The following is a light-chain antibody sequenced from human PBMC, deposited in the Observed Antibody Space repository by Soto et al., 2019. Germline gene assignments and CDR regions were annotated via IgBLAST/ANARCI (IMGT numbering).Light chain of an antibody. CDR3: QQIYSRWT. J-gene: IGKJ1*01. CDR1: QSIGTY. Sequence: DIQMTQSPSSLSASVGDRVTITCRASQSIGTYLSWYLQKPGKAPKLLTYAASTVQSGVPSMFSGSGFRTDFTLKISCLQPEDFATYCYQQIYSRWTFGQGTKVE. CDR2: AAS. V-gene: IGKV1-39*01.